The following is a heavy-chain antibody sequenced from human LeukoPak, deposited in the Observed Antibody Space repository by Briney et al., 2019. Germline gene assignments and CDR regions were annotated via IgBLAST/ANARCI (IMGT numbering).Heavy chain of an antibody. CDR2: INPSGGST. D-gene: IGHD4-11*01. J-gene: IGHJ4*02. V-gene: IGHV1-46*01. Sequence: ASVKVSCKASGYTFTSYYMHWVRQAPGQGLEWMGIINPSGGSTSYAQKFQGRVTMTRDTSTSTVYMELSSLRSDDTAVYYCARDDSNYVLIDYWGQGTLVTVSS. CDR1: GYTFTSYY. CDR3: ARDDSNYVLIDY.